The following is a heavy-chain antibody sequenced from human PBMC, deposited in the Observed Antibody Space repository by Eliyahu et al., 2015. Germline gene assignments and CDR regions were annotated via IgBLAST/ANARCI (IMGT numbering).Heavy chain of an antibody. V-gene: IGHV3-48*03. J-gene: IGHJ3*02. CDR2: IGSSVTTI. CDR1: GFTFSTFX. CDR3: AKGGYCSGSTCYYLNAFDI. D-gene: IGHD2-15*01. Sequence: EVQLVESGGGLVQPGGSLRLSCAASGFTFSTFXXNWVRQAPGKGLELVSYIGSSVTTIYYADSVKGRFTISRDNAKNSLYLQMNSLSAEDTAVYYCAKGGYCSGSTCYYLNAFDIWGQGTMVTVSS.